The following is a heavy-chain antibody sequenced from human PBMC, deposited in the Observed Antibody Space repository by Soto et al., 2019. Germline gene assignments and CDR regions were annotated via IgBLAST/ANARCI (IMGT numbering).Heavy chain of an antibody. J-gene: IGHJ5*01. Sequence: GSLRLSCAASGFTFGEYCMTLARQVPGKGLEWVSSISGSGAKTYYAGSVDGRFTICRDNSKNPLSLQPDSLRADDSAIYFCARGDSYYEFCVGSCGQGTVLTVSS. CDR2: ISGSGAKT. CDR3: ARGDSYYEFCVGS. CDR1: GFTFGEYC. V-gene: IGHV3-23*01. D-gene: IGHD3-3*01.